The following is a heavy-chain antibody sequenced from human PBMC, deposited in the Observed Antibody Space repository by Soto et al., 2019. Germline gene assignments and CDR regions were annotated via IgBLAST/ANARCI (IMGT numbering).Heavy chain of an antibody. D-gene: IGHD5-18*01. CDR3: GSNSYGYTFYAY. Sequence: QVQLQESGPGLVKPSQTLSLTCTVSGGSISSGDYYWSWIRQPPGKGLEWIGYVYYSGSTYYHPSLKSRVTISVDTSMNHFSLKLSSVTAADTAVYYCGSNSYGYTFYAYWGQGTLVTVSS. CDR2: VYYSGST. J-gene: IGHJ4*02. CDR1: GGSISSGDYY. V-gene: IGHV4-30-4*01.